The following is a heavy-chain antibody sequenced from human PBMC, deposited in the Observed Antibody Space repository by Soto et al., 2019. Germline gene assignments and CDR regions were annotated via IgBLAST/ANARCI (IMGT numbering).Heavy chain of an antibody. CDR2: ISYDGSNK. Sequence: GGSLRLSCAASGFTFSSYGMHWVRQAPGKGLEWVAVISYDGSNKYYADSVKGRFTISRDNSKNTLYLQMNSLRAEDTAVYYCAKDLYDYGDYGGGNWFDPWGQGTLVTVSS. D-gene: IGHD4-17*01. V-gene: IGHV3-30*18. CDR3: AKDLYDYGDYGGGNWFDP. CDR1: GFTFSSYG. J-gene: IGHJ5*02.